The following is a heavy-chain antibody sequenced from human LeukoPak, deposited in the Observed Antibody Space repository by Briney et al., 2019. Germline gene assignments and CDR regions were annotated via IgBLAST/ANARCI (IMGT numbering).Heavy chain of an antibody. J-gene: IGHJ4*02. CDR2: IYPGDSDT. D-gene: IGHD3-22*01. CDR3: ARLLNYDDLDY. Sequence: GESLKISCKGSGYSFTNYWIGWVRQMPGKGLEWMGMIYPGDSDTRYSPSFQGQVTISANKSITTAYLQWSSLKASDTAMYYCARLLNYDDLDYWGQGTLVTVSS. V-gene: IGHV5-51*01. CDR1: GYSFTNYW.